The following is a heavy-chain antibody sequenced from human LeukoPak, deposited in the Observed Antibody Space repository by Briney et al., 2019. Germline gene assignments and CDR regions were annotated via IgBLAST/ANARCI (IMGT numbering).Heavy chain of an antibody. CDR3: AKDRASSSWSRDAFDI. CDR1: GGTLSNYA. CDR2: IIPIFGTA. V-gene: IGHV1-69*05. D-gene: IGHD6-13*01. Sequence: SVKVSCKASGGTLSNYAISWVRQAPGQGLEWMGGIIPIFGTANYAQKFQGRVTITTDESTSTVYMEVSSVRFEDTAVYYCAKDRASSSWSRDAFDIWGQGTVVTVSS. J-gene: IGHJ3*02.